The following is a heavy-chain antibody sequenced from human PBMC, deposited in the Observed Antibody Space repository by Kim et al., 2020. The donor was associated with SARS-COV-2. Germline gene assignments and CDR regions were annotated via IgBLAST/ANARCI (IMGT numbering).Heavy chain of an antibody. CDR3: ARDGRGSG. CDR2: FGTA. V-gene: IGHV1-69*01. Sequence: FGTANYAQKFQGRVTMTADESTSTAYMELSSLRSEDTAVYYCARDGRGSGWGQGTLVTVSS. J-gene: IGHJ1*01. D-gene: IGHD6-19*01.